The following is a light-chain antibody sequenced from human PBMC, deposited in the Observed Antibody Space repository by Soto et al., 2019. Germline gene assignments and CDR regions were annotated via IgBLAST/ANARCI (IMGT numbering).Light chain of an antibody. CDR1: QGITNY. Sequence: IQMTQSPSSLSASVGDKITITCRASQGITNYLAWYQQKPGKVPKLLIYAASTLQSGVPSRFSGSGSGTDFTLTITSLQPEDVATYYCQTYNSAPFTFGPGTKVDIK. V-gene: IGKV1-27*01. CDR3: QTYNSAPFT. CDR2: AAS. J-gene: IGKJ3*01.